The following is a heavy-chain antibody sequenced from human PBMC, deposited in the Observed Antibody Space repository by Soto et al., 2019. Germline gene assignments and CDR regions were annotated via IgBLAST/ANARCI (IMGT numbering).Heavy chain of an antibody. CDR3: ARDNRYYDSSGYYYVDY. CDR1: GFTFSSYA. V-gene: IGHV3-21*01. CDR2: ISSSSGNI. Sequence: GGALGLSCAASGFTFSSYAMSWVRQAPGKGLEWVSAISSSSGNIYYADSVKGRFTISRDNAKNTLYLQMNSLRAEDTAVYYCARDNRYYDSSGYYYVDYWGQGTLVTVSS. J-gene: IGHJ4*02. D-gene: IGHD3-22*01.